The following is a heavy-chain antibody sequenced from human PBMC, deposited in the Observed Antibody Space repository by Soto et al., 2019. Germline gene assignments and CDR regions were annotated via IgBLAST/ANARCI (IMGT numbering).Heavy chain of an antibody. CDR2: ISSSGGST. CDR1: GFTFSSYA. J-gene: IGHJ4*02. Sequence: EVQLLESGGDFIQPGGSLRLSCAASGFTFSSYAMSWVRQAPGKGLGWVSAISSSGGSTFYADSVKGRFTISRDNSRNTLYLQMNSLRAEDTAIYYCAKYQPMTQPRPYFDYWGQGTLVTVSS. D-gene: IGHD3-22*01. CDR3: AKYQPMTQPRPYFDY. V-gene: IGHV3-23*01.